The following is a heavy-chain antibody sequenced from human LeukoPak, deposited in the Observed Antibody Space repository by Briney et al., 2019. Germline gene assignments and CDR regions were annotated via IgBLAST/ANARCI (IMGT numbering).Heavy chain of an antibody. CDR2: MNPNSGNT. CDR1: GYTFTGYY. Sequence: ASVKVSCKASGYTFTGYYMHWVRQAPGQGLEWMGWMNPNSGNTGYAQKFQGRVTMTRNTSISTAYMELSSLRSEDTAVYYCAMVAYCSGGSCYHYYYYGMDVWGQGTTVTVSS. J-gene: IGHJ6*02. CDR3: AMVAYCSGGSCYHYYYYGMDV. D-gene: IGHD2-15*01. V-gene: IGHV1-8*02.